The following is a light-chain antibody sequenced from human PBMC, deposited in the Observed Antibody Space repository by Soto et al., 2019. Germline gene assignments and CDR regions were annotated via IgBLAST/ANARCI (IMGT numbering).Light chain of an antibody. CDR3: QHYSNWPLT. V-gene: IGKV3-15*01. J-gene: IGKJ1*01. Sequence: EIVMTQSPATLSVSPGERATLSCRASQSLSSNLAWYQQKPGRAPRLLIYGASTRATGIPARFSGSGSGTEFTLTISSLQSEDFAVYYCQHYSNWPLTFGHGTKVEIK. CDR1: QSLSSN. CDR2: GAS.